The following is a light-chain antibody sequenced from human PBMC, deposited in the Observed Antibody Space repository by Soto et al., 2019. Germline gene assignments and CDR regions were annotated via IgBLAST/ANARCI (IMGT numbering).Light chain of an antibody. CDR1: QSISTY. Sequence: DIQMTQSPSSLSASVGDRVTITCRASQSISTYLNWYQQKPGKAPKLLIYAASSLQSGVPSRFSGSGSGTDFTLTISSLQPEDFATYYCQQSYNTPHTFGQGTQLEIK. V-gene: IGKV1-39*01. J-gene: IGKJ2*01. CDR2: AAS. CDR3: QQSYNTPHT.